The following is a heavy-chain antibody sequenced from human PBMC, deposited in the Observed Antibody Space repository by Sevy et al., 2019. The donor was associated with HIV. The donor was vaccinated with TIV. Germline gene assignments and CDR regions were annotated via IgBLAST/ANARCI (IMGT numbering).Heavy chain of an antibody. V-gene: IGHV4-39*01. D-gene: IGHD5-12*01. J-gene: IGHJ4*02. CDR1: GGSISSCSYY. CDR2: IYYSGST. CDR3: ARGLLRWLQPDY. Sequence: SQTLSLTCTVSGGSISSCSYYWGWIRQPPGKGLEWIGSIYYSGSTYYNPSLKSRVTISVDTSKNQFSLKLSSVTAADTAVYYCARGLLRWLQPDYWGQGTLVTVSS.